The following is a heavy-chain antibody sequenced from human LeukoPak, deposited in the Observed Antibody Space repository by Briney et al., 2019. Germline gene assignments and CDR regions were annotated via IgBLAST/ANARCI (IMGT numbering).Heavy chain of an antibody. D-gene: IGHD6-13*01. J-gene: IGHJ4*02. CDR2: IYYSRST. Sequence: SETLSLTCTVSGGSISSDYWSLIPQPARKGLEWMWYIYYSRSTYYKPSLKSRVTISLDTSKNQFSLKLSSVTAADTAVYYCAREAVAGRSDYWGQGTLVTVAS. CDR1: GGSISSDY. V-gene: IGHV4-59*06. CDR3: AREAVAGRSDY.